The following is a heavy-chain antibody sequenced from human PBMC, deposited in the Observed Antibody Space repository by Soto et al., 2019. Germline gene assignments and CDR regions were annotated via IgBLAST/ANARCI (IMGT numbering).Heavy chain of an antibody. V-gene: IGHV4-61*01. D-gene: IGHD4-17*01. Sequence: SETLSLTCTVPCVSVNRGSFYCTWIRQPPGKGLEWMGVVSYSGTTKYNASLKSRVTISVDTSRSQISLKVSSVTAADTAVYYCARGATVTHSDYWGQGTLVTVSS. CDR2: VSYSGTT. CDR3: ARGATVTHSDY. CDR1: CVSVNRGSFY. J-gene: IGHJ4*02.